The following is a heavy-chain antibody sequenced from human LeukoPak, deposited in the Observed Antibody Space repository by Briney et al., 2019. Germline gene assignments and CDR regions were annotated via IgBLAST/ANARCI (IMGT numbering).Heavy chain of an antibody. J-gene: IGHJ4*02. Sequence: SETLSLTCTVSGGSISSSSYYWGWIRQPPGKGLEWIGSIYYSGSTYYNPSLKSRVTISVDTSKNQFSLKLSSVTAADTAVYYCAGYYYYDSSGSTVRIDYWGQGTLVTVSS. CDR3: AGYYYYDSSGSTVRIDY. V-gene: IGHV4-39*01. CDR2: IYYSGST. D-gene: IGHD3-22*01. CDR1: GGSISSSSYY.